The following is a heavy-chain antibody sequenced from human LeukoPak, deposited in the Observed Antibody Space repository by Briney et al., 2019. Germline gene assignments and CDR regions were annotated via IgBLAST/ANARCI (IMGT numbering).Heavy chain of an antibody. CDR1: GYSISSGYY. V-gene: IGHV4-38-2*02. CDR3: ARVVRGEGAFDI. J-gene: IGHJ3*02. CDR2: IYHSGST. D-gene: IGHD3-10*01. Sequence: PSETLSLTCTVSGYSISSGYYWGWIRQPPGKGLEWIGSIYHSGSTYYNPSLKSRVTISVDTPKDQFSLKLSSVTAADTAVYYCARVVRGEGAFDIWGQGTMVTVSS.